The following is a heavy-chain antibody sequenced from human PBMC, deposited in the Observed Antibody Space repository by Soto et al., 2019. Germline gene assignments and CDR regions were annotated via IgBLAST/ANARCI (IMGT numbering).Heavy chain of an antibody. CDR2: ITWHSGTI. V-gene: IGHV3-9*01. D-gene: IGHD3-16*01. CDR3: AKEMITFGDFNYYYMDV. CDR1: GFTFDQYT. J-gene: IGHJ6*03. Sequence: EVQLVESGGGLVQPGRSLRLACAASGFTFDQYTMHWVRQAPGKGLEWVSSITWHSGTIGYADSVKGRFTISRDNAKNSLYLQMYSLRGEDTDLYYCAKEMITFGDFNYYYMDVWGNGTTVTVSS.